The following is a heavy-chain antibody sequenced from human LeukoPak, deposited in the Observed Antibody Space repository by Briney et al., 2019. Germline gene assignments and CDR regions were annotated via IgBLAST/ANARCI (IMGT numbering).Heavy chain of an antibody. V-gene: IGHV3-64*01. CDR2: ISSNGGST. CDR1: GFTFSSYA. CDR3: ARVPRLSYFDL. J-gene: IGHJ2*01. Sequence: GGSLRLSCAASGFTFSSYAMHWVRQAPGKGLEYVSAISSNGGSTYYANSVKGRFTISRDNSKNTLYLQMGSLRAEDMAVYYCARVPRLSYFDLWGRGTLVTVSS. D-gene: IGHD2/OR15-2a*01.